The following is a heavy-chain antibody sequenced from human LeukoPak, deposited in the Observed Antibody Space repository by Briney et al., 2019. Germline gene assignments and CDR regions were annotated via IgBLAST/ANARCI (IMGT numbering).Heavy chain of an antibody. CDR3: ARDLAYYASGKQNY. CDR1: GFTVSSNH. V-gene: IGHV3-66*01. CDR2: INSGANT. Sequence: GGSLRLSCAASGFTVSSNHMSWVRQAPGKELEWVSVINSGANTYYADSVKGRFTISRDNSKNTQYLQMNSLRAEGSAVYYCARDLAYYASGKQNYWGQGTLVTVSS. D-gene: IGHD3-10*01. J-gene: IGHJ4*02.